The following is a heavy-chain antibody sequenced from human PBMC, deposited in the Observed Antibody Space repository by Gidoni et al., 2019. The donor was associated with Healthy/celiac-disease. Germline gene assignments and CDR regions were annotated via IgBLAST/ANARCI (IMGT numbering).Heavy chain of an antibody. CDR1: GGSISSYY. Sequence: QVQLQESGPGLVKPSETLSLTCTVTGGSISSYYWSWIRQPPGKGLELIGYIYYSGSTNYNPSLKSRVTISVDTSKNQFSLKLSSVTAADTAVYYCARVWGSYYVGGAFDIWGQGTMVTVSS. CDR3: ARVWGSYYVGGAFDI. CDR2: IYYSGST. V-gene: IGHV4-59*01. J-gene: IGHJ3*02. D-gene: IGHD1-26*01.